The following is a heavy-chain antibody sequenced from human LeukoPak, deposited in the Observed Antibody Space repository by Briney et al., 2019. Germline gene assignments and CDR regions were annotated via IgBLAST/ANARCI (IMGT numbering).Heavy chain of an antibody. V-gene: IGHV3-21*01. J-gene: IGHJ6*02. Sequence: GGSLRLSCAASGFTFSSYSMNWVRQAPGKGLEWVSSISSSSSYIYYADSVKGRFTISRDNAKNSLYLQMNSLRAEDTAVYYCARDGSYGTTRTPYYYYYGMDVWGQGTTVTVSS. CDR3: ARDGSYGTTRTPYYYYYGMDV. CDR1: GFTFSSYS. D-gene: IGHD1-26*01. CDR2: ISSSSSYI.